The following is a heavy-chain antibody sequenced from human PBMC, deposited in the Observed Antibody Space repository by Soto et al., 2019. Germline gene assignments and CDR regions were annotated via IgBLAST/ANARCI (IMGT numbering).Heavy chain of an antibody. CDR3: ARDLEYSYGYDFDY. Sequence: PGGSLRLSXAASGFTFSSYAMHWVRQAPGKGLEWVAVISYDGSNKYYADSVKGRFTISRDNSKNTLYLQMNSLRAEDTAVYYCARDLEYSYGYDFDYWGQGTLVTVSS. V-gene: IGHV3-30-3*01. CDR2: ISYDGSNK. CDR1: GFTFSSYA. J-gene: IGHJ4*02. D-gene: IGHD5-18*01.